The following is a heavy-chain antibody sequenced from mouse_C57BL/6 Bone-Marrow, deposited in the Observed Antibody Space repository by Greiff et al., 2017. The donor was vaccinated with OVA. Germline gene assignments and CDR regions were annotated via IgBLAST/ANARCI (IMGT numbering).Heavy chain of an antibody. CDR1: GFSLTSYG. V-gene: IGHV2-5*01. CDR3: AKRLLLRSYAMDY. CDR2: IWRGGST. J-gene: IGHJ4*01. Sequence: VQVVESGPGLVQPSQSLSITCTVSGFSLTSYGVHWVRQSPGKGLEWLGVIWRGGSTDYNAAFMSRLSITKDNSKSQVFFKMNSLQDDDTAIYYCAKRLLLRSYAMDYWGQGTSVTVSS. D-gene: IGHD1-1*01.